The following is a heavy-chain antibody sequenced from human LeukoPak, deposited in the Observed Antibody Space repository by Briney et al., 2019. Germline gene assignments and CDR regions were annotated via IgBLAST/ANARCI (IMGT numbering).Heavy chain of an antibody. CDR1: GGSISSYY. D-gene: IGHD6-6*01. V-gene: IGHV4-59*01. CDR2: IYYSGST. Sequence: SETLSLTCGVSGGSISSYYWSWIRQPPGKGLEWIGYIYYSGSTDYNPSLKSRVTISVHTSKNQFSLKLSSVTAADTAVYYCARVRGIAARWVFDYWGQGTLVTVSS. J-gene: IGHJ4*02. CDR3: ARVRGIAARWVFDY.